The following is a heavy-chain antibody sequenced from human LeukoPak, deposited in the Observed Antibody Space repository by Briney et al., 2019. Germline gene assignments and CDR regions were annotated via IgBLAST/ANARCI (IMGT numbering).Heavy chain of an antibody. J-gene: IGHJ4*02. CDR2: IFSNDEK. CDR3: ARTEGTTVIDY. CDR1: GFSLSNARMG. V-gene: IGHV2-26*01. D-gene: IGHD4-17*01. Sequence: SGPVLVKPTETLTLTCTVSGFSLSNARMGVSWIRQPPGKALEWLAHIFSNDEKSYSTSLKSRLTISKDTSKSQVVLTMTNMDPVDTDTYYCARTEGTTVIDYWGQGTLVTVSS.